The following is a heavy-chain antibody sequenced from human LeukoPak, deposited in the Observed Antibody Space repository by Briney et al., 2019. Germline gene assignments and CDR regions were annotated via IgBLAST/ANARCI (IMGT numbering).Heavy chain of an antibody. D-gene: IGHD2-2*01. CDR2: IIPIFGTA. CDR3: ARGGYQLRPFDY. V-gene: IGHV1-69*06. Sequence: SVKVSCKASGGTFSSYAISWVRQAPGQGLEWMGGIIPIFGTADYAQKFQGRVTITADKSTSTAYMELSSLRSEDTAVYYCARGGYQLRPFDYWGQGTLVTVSS. J-gene: IGHJ4*02. CDR1: GGTFSSYA.